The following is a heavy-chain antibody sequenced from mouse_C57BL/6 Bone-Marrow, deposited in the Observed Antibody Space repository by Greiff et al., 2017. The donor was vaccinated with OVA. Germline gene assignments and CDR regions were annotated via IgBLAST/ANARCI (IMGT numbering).Heavy chain of an antibody. J-gene: IGHJ3*01. CDR1: GYTFTDYY. V-gene: IGHV1-26*01. CDR3: ARPRYDYDEAWFAY. Sequence: VQLQQSGPEFVKPGASVKISCKASGYTFTDYYINWVKQSHGKSLEWMGEINPNNGGNSYNHKFKGKATLTVDKSSSTAYMELRSLTSSDSAVYYCARPRYDYDEAWFAYWGQGTLVTVSA. CDR2: INPNNGGN. D-gene: IGHD2-4*01.